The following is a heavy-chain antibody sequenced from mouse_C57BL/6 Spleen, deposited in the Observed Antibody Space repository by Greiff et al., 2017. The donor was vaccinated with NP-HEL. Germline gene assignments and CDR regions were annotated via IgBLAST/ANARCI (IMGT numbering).Heavy chain of an antibody. CDR1: GFSLTSSG. V-gene: IGHV2-5*01. Sequence: VQLQESGPGLVQPSQSLSITCTVSGFSLTSSGVHWVRQSPGKGLEWLGVIWRGGSTDYNAAFMSRLSITKDNSKSQVFFKMNSLQADDTAIYDCARRGEDYDPFAYWGQGTLVTVSA. CDR3: ARRGEDYDPFAY. CDR2: IWRGGST. D-gene: IGHD2-4*01. J-gene: IGHJ3*01.